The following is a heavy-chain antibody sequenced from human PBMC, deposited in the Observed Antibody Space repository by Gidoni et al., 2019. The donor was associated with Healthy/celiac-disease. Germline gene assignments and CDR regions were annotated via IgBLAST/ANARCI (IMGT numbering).Heavy chain of an antibody. D-gene: IGHD2-8*01. CDR1: GGSFSGYY. J-gene: IGHJ4*02. Sequence: QVQLQQWGAGLLKPSATLSLTCAVYGGSFSGYYWSWIRQPPGKGLEWIGEINHSGSTNYNPSLKSRVTISVDTSKNQFSLKLSSVTAADTAVYYCARLGGRYCTNGVCHFDYWGQGTLVTVSS. CDR2: INHSGST. V-gene: IGHV4-34*01. CDR3: ARLGGRYCTNGVCHFDY.